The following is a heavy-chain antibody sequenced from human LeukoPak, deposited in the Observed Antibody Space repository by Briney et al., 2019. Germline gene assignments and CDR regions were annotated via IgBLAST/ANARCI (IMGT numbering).Heavy chain of an antibody. D-gene: IGHD3-3*01. CDR1: GFTFSSYA. V-gene: IGHV3-23*01. Sequence: GGSLRLSCAASGFTFSSYAMSWVRQAPGKGLEWVSAISGSGGSTYYADSVKGRFTISRDNSKNTLYLQMNSLRAEDTAVYYCAKDLADVLRFLGWCSDYWGQGTLVTVSS. CDR2: ISGSGGST. CDR3: AKDLADVLRFLGWCSDY. J-gene: IGHJ4*02.